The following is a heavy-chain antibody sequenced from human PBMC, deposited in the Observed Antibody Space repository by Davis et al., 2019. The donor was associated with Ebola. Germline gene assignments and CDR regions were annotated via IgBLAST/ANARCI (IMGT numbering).Heavy chain of an antibody. D-gene: IGHD4-17*01. CDR2: MYRDGRT. CDR3: ARHVYGDFWYFDL. J-gene: IGHJ2*01. V-gene: IGHV3-66*04. Sequence: GESLKISCAASGFIFRSYVMSWVRQAPGKGPEWVSVMYRDGRTYYADSVKGRFTISRDNSKNTLYLQMNSLRAEDTAMYYCARHVYGDFWYFDLWGRGTRVTVSS. CDR1: GFIFRSYV.